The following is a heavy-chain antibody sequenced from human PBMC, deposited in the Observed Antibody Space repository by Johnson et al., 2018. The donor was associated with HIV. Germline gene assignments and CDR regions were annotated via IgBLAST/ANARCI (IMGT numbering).Heavy chain of an antibody. Sequence: EVQLVESGGGLVQPGGSLRLSCAASGFSFSFYWMSWVRQAPGKGLEWVANIKQDGSERYYVDSVKGRFTISRANAKNSLYLQMNSLRAEDTAVYYCARDGSQLADAFDIGGQGTRVTVSS. J-gene: IGHJ3*02. CDR1: GFSFSFYW. V-gene: IGHV3-7*01. CDR3: ARDGSQLADAFDI. CDR2: IKQDGSER. D-gene: IGHD6-6*01.